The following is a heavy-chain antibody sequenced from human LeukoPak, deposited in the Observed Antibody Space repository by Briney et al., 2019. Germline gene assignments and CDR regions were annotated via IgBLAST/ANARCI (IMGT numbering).Heavy chain of an antibody. CDR2: INHSGST. CDR1: GGSFSGYY. J-gene: IGHJ4*02. Sequence: PSETLSLTCAVYGGSFSGYYWSWIRQPPGKGLEWIGEINHSGSTNYNPSLKSRVTISVGTSKNQFSLKLSSVTAADTAVYYCARGVGYSSSWGYWGQGTLVTVSS. V-gene: IGHV4-34*01. CDR3: ARGVGYSSSWGY. D-gene: IGHD6-13*01.